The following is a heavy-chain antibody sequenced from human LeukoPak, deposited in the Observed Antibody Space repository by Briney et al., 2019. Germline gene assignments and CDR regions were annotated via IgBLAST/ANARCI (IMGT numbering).Heavy chain of an antibody. CDR2: IYYSGST. J-gene: IGHJ4*02. CDR1: GGSLSSYY. Sequence: PSETLSLTCTVSGGSLSSYYWSWIRQPPGKGLEWIGYIYYSGSTNYNPSLKSRVTISVDTSKNQFSLKLSSVTAADTAVYYCARGGDIVATIAGGLDYWGQGTLVTVSS. CDR3: ARGGDIVATIAGGLDY. D-gene: IGHD5-12*01. V-gene: IGHV4-59*01.